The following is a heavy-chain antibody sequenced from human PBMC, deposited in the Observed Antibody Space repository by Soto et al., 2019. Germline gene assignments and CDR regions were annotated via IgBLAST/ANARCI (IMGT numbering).Heavy chain of an antibody. CDR2: ISSTTNYI. Sequence: GGSLRLSCAASGFTFTRYSMNWVRQASGKGLEWVSSISSTTNYIYYGDSMKGRFTISRDNAKNSLYLEMNSLRAEDTAVYYCARESEDLTSNFDYWGQGTLVTVSS. CDR3: ARESEDLTSNFDY. J-gene: IGHJ4*02. CDR1: GFTFTRYS. V-gene: IGHV3-21*06.